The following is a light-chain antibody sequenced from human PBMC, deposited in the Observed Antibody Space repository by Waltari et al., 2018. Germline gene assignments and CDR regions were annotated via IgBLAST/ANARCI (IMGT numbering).Light chain of an antibody. Sequence: QSALTQAASVSGSPGQSITISCTGTSSDVGAYNYVSWYQQHPGKAPKLMIYDVSNRPSGVSNRFSGSKSGNTASLTISGLQAEDEADYDCSSFTSSSTVLFGGGTRLSVL. J-gene: IGLJ2*01. CDR1: SSDVGAYNY. CDR2: DVS. CDR3: SSFTSSSTVL. V-gene: IGLV2-14*03.